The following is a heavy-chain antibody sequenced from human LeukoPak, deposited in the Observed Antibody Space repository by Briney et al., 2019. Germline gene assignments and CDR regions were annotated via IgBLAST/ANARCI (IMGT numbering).Heavy chain of an antibody. D-gene: IGHD3-22*01. Sequence: HPGGSLRLSCAASGVTFDDYAMHWVRQAPGKGLEWVSGISWNSGSIGYADSVKGRFTISRDNAKNSLYLQMNSLRAEDTALYYCAKDGARLVVIPFDYWGQGTLVTVSS. CDR1: GVTFDDYA. J-gene: IGHJ4*02. V-gene: IGHV3-9*01. CDR3: AKDGARLVVIPFDY. CDR2: ISWNSGSI.